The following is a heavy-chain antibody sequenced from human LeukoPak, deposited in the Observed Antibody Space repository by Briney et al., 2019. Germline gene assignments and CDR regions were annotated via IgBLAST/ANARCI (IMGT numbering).Heavy chain of an antibody. CDR2: IWFDGSSQ. CDR3: ARKGYSGRYSHGMDV. Sequence: GGSLRLSCAASGFTFSSYGMYWVRQAPGKGLEWVALIWFDGSSQNYADSVKGRFTISRDNSKNTLFLQMNSLRAEDTAVYYCARKGYSGRYSHGMDVWGQGTTVTVSS. D-gene: IGHD1-26*01. CDR1: GFTFSSYG. J-gene: IGHJ6*02. V-gene: IGHV3-33*01.